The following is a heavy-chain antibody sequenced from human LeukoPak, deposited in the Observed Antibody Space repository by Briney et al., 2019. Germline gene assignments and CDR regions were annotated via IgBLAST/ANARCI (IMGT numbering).Heavy chain of an antibody. Sequence: PGGSLRLSCAASGFTFSSYAMHWVRQAPGKGLEWVAVISYDGSNKYYADSVKGRFTISRDNSKNTLYLQMNSLRAEDTAVYYCARFDYWAREPWSPSPQ. CDR3: ARFDY. J-gene: IGHJ4*02. CDR1: GFTFSSYA. CDR2: ISYDGSNK. V-gene: IGHV3-30-3*01.